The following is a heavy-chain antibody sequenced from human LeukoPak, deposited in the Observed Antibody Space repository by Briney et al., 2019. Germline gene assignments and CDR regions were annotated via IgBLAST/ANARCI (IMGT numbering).Heavy chain of an antibody. CDR2: ISSGSSAI. J-gene: IGHJ4*02. CDR1: GFTFSSYS. V-gene: IGHV3-48*01. Sequence: PGGSLRLSCAASGFTFSSYSMNLVRQAPGKGLEWISYISSGSSAIYYADSVKGRFTISRDNAKNSLYLQTNSLRAEDTAVYYCAAQSGSGSNYPDYWGQGTLVTVSS. CDR3: AAQSGSGSNYPDY. D-gene: IGHD3-10*01.